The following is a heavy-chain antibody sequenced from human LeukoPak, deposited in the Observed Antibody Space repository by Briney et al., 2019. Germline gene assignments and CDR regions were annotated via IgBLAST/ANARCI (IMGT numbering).Heavy chain of an antibody. Sequence: SETLSLTCAVYGGSFRGYYWSWLRQPPGKGLEWIGEINHSGSTNYNPSLKSRVTISVDTSKNQFSLKLSSVTAADTAVYYCARGPGIAVAGSYWFDPWGQGTLVTVSS. J-gene: IGHJ5*02. CDR2: INHSGST. CDR3: ARGPGIAVAGSYWFDP. D-gene: IGHD6-19*01. V-gene: IGHV4-34*01. CDR1: GGSFRGYY.